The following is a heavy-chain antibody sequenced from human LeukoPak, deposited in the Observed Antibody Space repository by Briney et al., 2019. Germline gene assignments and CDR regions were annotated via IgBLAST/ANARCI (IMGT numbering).Heavy chain of an antibody. CDR3: ARDRGYYDSSGYYWNWFDP. J-gene: IGHJ5*02. Sequence: SETLSLTCTVSGGSISSSSYYWGWIRQPPGKGLEWIGYIYYSGSTNYNPSLKSRVTISVDTSKNQFSLKLSSVTAADTAVYYCARDRGYYDSSGYYWNWFDPWGQGTLVTVSS. D-gene: IGHD3-22*01. CDR1: GGSISSSSYY. V-gene: IGHV4-61*01. CDR2: IYYSGST.